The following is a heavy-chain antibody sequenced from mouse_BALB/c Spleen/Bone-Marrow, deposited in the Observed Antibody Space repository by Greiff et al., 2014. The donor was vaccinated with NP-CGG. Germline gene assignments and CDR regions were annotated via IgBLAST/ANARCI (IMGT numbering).Heavy chain of an antibody. J-gene: IGHJ3*01. CDR2: ISNGGGST. Sequence: EVKVVESGGGLVQPGGSLKLSCAASGFTFSSYTMSWVRQTPEKRLEWVAYISNGGGSTYYPDTVKGRFTISIDNAKNTLYLQMSSLKSEDTAMYYCARHEGRGFAYWGQGTLVTVSA. CDR3: ARHEGRGFAY. D-gene: IGHD3-3*01. CDR1: GFTFSSYT. V-gene: IGHV5-12-2*01.